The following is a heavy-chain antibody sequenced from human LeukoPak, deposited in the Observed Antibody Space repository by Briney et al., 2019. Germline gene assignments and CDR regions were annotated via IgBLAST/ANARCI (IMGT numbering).Heavy chain of an antibody. J-gene: IGHJ3*02. CDR2: INPNSGGT. CDR3: ARQAGDDAFDI. CDR1: GYTFTGYS. D-gene: IGHD6-19*01. Sequence: GASVKVSCKASGYTFTGYSVHWVRQALGQGLEWMGWINPNSGGTNYAQKFQGWVTMTRDTSISTAYMELSRLRSDDTAVYYCARQAGDDAFDIWGQGTMVTVSS. V-gene: IGHV1-2*04.